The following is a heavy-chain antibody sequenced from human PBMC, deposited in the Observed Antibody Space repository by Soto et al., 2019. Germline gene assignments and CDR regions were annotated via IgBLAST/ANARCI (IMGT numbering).Heavy chain of an antibody. CDR3: ARDRGYYGSGSQVYYYYGMDV. V-gene: IGHV1-69*01. CDR2: IIPIFGTA. D-gene: IGHD3-10*01. Sequence: QVQLVQSGAEVKKPGSSVKVSCKASGGTFSSYAISWVRQAPGQGLEWMGGIIPIFGTANYAQKFQGRVTITEDESTSTAYMELSSLRSEDTAVYYCARDRGYYGSGSQVYYYYGMDVWGQGTTVTVSS. J-gene: IGHJ6*02. CDR1: GGTFSSYA.